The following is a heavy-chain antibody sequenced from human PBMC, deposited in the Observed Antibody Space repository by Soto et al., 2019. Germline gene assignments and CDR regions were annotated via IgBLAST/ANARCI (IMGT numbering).Heavy chain of an antibody. J-gene: IGHJ4*02. CDR1: GGSISSSSYY. D-gene: IGHD5-12*01. CDR3: ARQSEGRDGYNSFDY. V-gene: IGHV4-39*01. Sequence: LSLTCTVSGGSISSSSYYWGWIRQPPGKGLEWIGSIYYSGSTYYNPSLKSRVTISVDTSKNQFSLKLSSVTAADTAVYYCARQSEGRDGYNSFDYWGQGTLVTVSS. CDR2: IYYSGST.